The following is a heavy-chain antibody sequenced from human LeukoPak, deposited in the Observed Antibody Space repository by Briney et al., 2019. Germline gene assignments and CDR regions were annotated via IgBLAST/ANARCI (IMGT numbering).Heavy chain of an antibody. J-gene: IGHJ3*02. D-gene: IGHD1-26*01. Sequence: GGSLRLSCAASGFTFSSYGTHWVRQAPGKGLEWVAFIRYDGGNKYYADSVKGRFTISRDNSKNTLYLQMNSLRVEDTAVYYCAKALGSGSSYDALDIWGQGTMVTVSS. CDR1: GFTFSSYG. CDR3: AKALGSGSSYDALDI. V-gene: IGHV3-30*02. CDR2: IRYDGGNK.